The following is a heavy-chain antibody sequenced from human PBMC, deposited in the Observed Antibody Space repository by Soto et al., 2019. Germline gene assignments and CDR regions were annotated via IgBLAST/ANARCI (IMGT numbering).Heavy chain of an antibody. D-gene: IGHD6-19*01. V-gene: IGHV1-69*13. CDR2: MIPIFGTA. CDR1: GGTFSSYS. Sequence: SVKVSCKASGGTFSSYSISCVRQALGQGLEWMGGMIPIFGTANYAQTFQGRVTITADESARTAYMELSSLRSEDTAAYYCAKAGIAVAGSPSYDNYYGLDVWGQGTTGTVSS. J-gene: IGHJ6*02. CDR3: AKAGIAVAGSPSYDNYYGLDV.